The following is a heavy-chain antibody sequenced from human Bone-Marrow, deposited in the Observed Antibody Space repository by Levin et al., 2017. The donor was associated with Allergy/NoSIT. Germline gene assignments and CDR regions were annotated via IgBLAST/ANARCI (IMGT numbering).Heavy chain of an antibody. V-gene: IGHV1-69*13. Sequence: ASVKVSCKASGGTFSSYAISWVRQAPGQGLEWMGGIIPIFGTANYAQKFQGRVTITADESTSTAYMELSSLRSEDTAVYYCARSHTNYYGSGSYYIEGNYYYYGMDVWGQGTTVTVSS. CDR2: IIPIFGTA. J-gene: IGHJ6*02. CDR3: ARSHTNYYGSGSYYIEGNYYYYGMDV. CDR1: GGTFSSYA. D-gene: IGHD3-10*01.